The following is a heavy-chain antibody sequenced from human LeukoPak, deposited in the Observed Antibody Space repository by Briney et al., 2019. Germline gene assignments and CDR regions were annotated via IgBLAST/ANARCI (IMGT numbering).Heavy chain of an antibody. CDR3: ARDGRSRSGRGVY. D-gene: IGHD3-22*01. CDR1: GFTFSSYA. Sequence: GGSLRLSCTTSGFTFSSYALSWVRQAPGKGLEWVSGIRVSAYYPDSVTGRFTISRDNSENTLYLQMNSLRAEDTAVYYCARDGRSRSGRGVYWGQGTLVTVSS. CDR2: IRVSA. V-gene: IGHV3-23*01. J-gene: IGHJ4*02.